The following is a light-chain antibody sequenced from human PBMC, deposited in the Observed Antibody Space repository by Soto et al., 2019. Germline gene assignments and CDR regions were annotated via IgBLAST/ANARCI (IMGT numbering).Light chain of an antibody. J-gene: IGKJ1*01. Sequence: EIVMTQSPATLSVSPGERATLSCRASQSVSSNLAWYQQNPGQAPRLLIYGAYTRATGIPARFSGSGSGTEFTLTISSLQSEDFAIYYCQHYNNWPPWTFGQGTKVEIK. CDR2: GAY. CDR1: QSVSSN. V-gene: IGKV3-15*01. CDR3: QHYNNWPPWT.